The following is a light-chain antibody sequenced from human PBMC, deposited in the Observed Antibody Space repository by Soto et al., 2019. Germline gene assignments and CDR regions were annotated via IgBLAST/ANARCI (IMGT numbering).Light chain of an antibody. CDR2: DVN. V-gene: IGLV2-14*01. CDR1: SSDAGGYNH. Sequence: QSALTQPASVSGSPGQSITISCTGASSDAGGYNHVSWYQHHPDKAPKVMIYDVNNRPSGVSNRFSGSKSGNTASLAISGLQAEDEADYYCSSYTANRRVFGGGTQLTVL. J-gene: IGLJ2*01. CDR3: SSYTANRRV.